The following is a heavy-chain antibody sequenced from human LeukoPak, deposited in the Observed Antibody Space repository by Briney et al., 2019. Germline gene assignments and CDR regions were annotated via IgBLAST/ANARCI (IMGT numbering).Heavy chain of an antibody. J-gene: IGHJ5*02. V-gene: IGHV3-11*05. CDR1: GFTFSDEY. Sequence: PGGALRLSCAASGFTFSDEYMSWIRQAPGKGLEWFSYISNSGSYTNYADSVKGRFTISRDNAKNSLYLQMNSLRAEDTAVYYCARDGYSGSYSFWFDPWGQGTLVTVSS. D-gene: IGHD1-26*01. CDR2: ISNSGSYT. CDR3: ARDGYSGSYSFWFDP.